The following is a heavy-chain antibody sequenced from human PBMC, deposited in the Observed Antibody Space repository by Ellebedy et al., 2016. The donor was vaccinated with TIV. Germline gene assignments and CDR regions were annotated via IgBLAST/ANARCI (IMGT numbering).Heavy chain of an antibody. Sequence: GESLKIPCAAPGFPFSSYWMSWVRQAPGKGLEWVANIKQDGSEKYYVDSVKGRFTISRDNAKNSLYLQMNSLRAEDTAVYYCARHTDYALDYWGQGALVTVSS. CDR2: IKQDGSEK. CDR1: GFPFSSYW. V-gene: IGHV3-7*01. CDR3: ARHTDYALDY. J-gene: IGHJ4*02. D-gene: IGHD4-17*01.